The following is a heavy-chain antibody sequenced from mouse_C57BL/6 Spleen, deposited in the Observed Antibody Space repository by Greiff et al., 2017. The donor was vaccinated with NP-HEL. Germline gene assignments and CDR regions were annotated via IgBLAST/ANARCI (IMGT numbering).Heavy chain of an antibody. CDR1: GYTFTSYG. Sequence: VQLQESGAELARPGASVKLSCKASGYTFTSYGISWVKQRTGQGLEWIGEIYPRSGNTYYNEKFKGKATLTADKSSSTAYMELRSLTSDDSAVYFCARRGYDGYLRFAYWGQGTLVTVSA. CDR3: ARRGYDGYLRFAY. J-gene: IGHJ3*01. CDR2: IYPRSGNT. D-gene: IGHD2-3*01. V-gene: IGHV1-81*01.